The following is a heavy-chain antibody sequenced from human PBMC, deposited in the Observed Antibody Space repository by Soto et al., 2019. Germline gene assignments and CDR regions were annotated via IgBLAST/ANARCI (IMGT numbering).Heavy chain of an antibody. CDR1: GFTFSSYW. Sequence: PGGSLRLSCAASGFTFSSYWMHWVRQAPGKGLVWVSRINSDGSSTSYADSVKGRFTISRDNAKNTLYLQMNSLRAEDTAVYYCARDASESTCVFGSGCYKGVSWFDPWGQGTLVTVSS. D-gene: IGHD3-3*01. CDR3: ARDASESTCVFGSGCYKGVSWFDP. V-gene: IGHV3-74*01. J-gene: IGHJ5*02. CDR2: INSDGSST.